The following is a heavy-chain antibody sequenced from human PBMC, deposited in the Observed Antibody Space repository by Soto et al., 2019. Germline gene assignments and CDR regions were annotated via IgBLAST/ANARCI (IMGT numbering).Heavy chain of an antibody. CDR3: ARKDEGPGDY. V-gene: IGHV1-69*02. J-gene: IGHJ4*02. CDR2: IIPILGII. CDR1: GGTFSRYT. Sequence: QVQLVQSGAEVKKPGSSVKVSCKAFGGTFSRYTISWVRQAPGQGVEWMGRIIPILGIINYAQKFQGRVTITADTSTSTAYMELSSLRSHDTAMYYCARKDEGPGDYWGQGTLVTVSS.